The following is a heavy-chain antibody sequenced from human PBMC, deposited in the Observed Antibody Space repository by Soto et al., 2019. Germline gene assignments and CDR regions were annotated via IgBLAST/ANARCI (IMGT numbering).Heavy chain of an antibody. CDR1: GGSINMYY. Sequence: SETLSLTCNVSGGSINMYYWSWFRQPAGKGLEWIGCIYCIWITIYNPSLKSRVTMSADQSKNQFSMKLTSVTGADTDVYYCARNYDSNGYANEFDSCGKGIFVTVSS. CDR3: ARNYDSNGYANEFDS. D-gene: IGHD3-22*01. V-gene: IGHV4-59*01. CDR2: IYCIWIT. J-gene: IGHJ4*02.